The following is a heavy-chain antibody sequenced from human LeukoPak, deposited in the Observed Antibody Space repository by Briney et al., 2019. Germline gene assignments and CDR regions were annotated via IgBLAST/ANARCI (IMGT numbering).Heavy chain of an antibody. D-gene: IGHD6-13*01. CDR2: IYYSGST. CDR3: ARHSSSWYFIYGMDV. CDR1: GGSISSYY. V-gene: IGHV4-59*08. J-gene: IGHJ6*02. Sequence: PSETLSLTCTVSGGSISSYYWSWIRQPPGKGLEWIGYIYYSGSTNYNPSLKSRVTISVDTSKNQFSLKLSSVTAADTAVYYCARHSSSWYFIYGMDVWGQGTTVTVSS.